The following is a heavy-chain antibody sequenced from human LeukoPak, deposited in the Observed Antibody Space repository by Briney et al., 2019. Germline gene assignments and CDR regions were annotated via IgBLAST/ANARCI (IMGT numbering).Heavy chain of an antibody. Sequence: PSETLSLTCTVSGGSISSSSYYWGWIRQPPGKGLEWIGSSYYSGSTYYNPSLKSRVTISVDTSKNQFSLKLSSVTAADTAVYYCAIGHIPVVFDIWGHGTMVTVSS. CDR1: GGSISSSSYY. V-gene: IGHV4-39*01. CDR2: SYYSGST. D-gene: IGHD2-21*01. CDR3: AIGHIPVVFDI. J-gene: IGHJ3*02.